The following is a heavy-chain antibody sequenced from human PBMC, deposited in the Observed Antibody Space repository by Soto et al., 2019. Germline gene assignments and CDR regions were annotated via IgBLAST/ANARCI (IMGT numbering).Heavy chain of an antibody. Sequence: QVQLQVSGPGLVKPSQTLSLMCSVSGTSLRSGGNYWSWFRQHPVKGLEWIRQIYHSGTTYYNPALKSRVTISVDSSQSQFSLMLFSVAAADTAGYYCARAPDQFGGHFDYWGRGILVTVSS. J-gene: IGHJ4*02. CDR3: ARAPDQFGGHFDY. CDR1: GTSLRSGGNY. D-gene: IGHD3-10*01. V-gene: IGHV4-31*02. CDR2: IYHSGTT.